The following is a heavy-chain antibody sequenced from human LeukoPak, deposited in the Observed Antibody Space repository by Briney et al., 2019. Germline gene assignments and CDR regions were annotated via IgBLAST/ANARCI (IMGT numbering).Heavy chain of an antibody. V-gene: IGHV3-23*01. CDR1: GFTFSSYA. CDR2: IGGSGDSP. D-gene: IGHD3-3*01. Sequence: PGGSLRLSCAASGFTFSSYAMTGVRQAPGKGLEWVSIIGGSGDSPYYADSAKGRFTISRDNSKNTLFLQMNSLRAEDTALYYCAKSNVDDFWSGYDYWGQGTLVTVSS. CDR3: AKSNVDDFWSGYDY. J-gene: IGHJ4*02.